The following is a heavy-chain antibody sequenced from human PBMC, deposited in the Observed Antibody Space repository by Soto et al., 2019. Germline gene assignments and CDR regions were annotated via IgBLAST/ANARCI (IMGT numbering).Heavy chain of an antibody. D-gene: IGHD4-17*01. Sequence: PSETLSLTCAVYGGSFSGYYWSWIRQPPGKGLEWIGEINHSGSTNYNPSLKSRVTISVDTSKNQFSLKLSSVTAADTAVYYCVRYYGARVYFDYWGQGSLVTVSS. J-gene: IGHJ4*02. CDR2: INHSGST. CDR1: GGSFSGYY. CDR3: VRYYGARVYFDY. V-gene: IGHV4-34*01.